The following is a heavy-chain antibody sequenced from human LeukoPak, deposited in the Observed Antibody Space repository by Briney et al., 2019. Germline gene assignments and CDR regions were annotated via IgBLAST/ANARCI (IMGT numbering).Heavy chain of an antibody. CDR3: ATGYDSNY. V-gene: IGHV1-69*05. CDR1: GGTFSSYA. CDR2: IIPIFGTA. D-gene: IGHD3-22*01. J-gene: IGHJ4*02. Sequence: GASVKVSCKASGGTFSSYAISWVRQAPGQGLEWMGGIIPIFGTANYTQKFQGRVTITTDESTSTAYMELSSLRSEDTAVHYCATGYDSNYWGQGTLVTVSS.